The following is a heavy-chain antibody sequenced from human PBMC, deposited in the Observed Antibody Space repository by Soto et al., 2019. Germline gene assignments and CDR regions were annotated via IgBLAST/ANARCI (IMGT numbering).Heavy chain of an antibody. D-gene: IGHD3-10*01. Sequence: QVLLMQSGPEVKEPGTSVKVSCQASGYSFTTYGLNWVRQAPGQGLEWVGWISPYSGNTKSAQKVQGRITMTADTSTDTAYMELRSLRCDDTAVYYCARSGTAPSWGPGTMVTVSS. J-gene: IGHJ3*01. CDR1: GYSFTTYG. CDR2: ISPYSGNT. V-gene: IGHV1-18*01. CDR3: ARSGTAPS.